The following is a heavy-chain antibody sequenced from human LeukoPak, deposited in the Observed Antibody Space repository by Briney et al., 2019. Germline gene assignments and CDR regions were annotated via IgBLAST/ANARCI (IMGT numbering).Heavy chain of an antibody. D-gene: IGHD3-22*01. CDR2: IYTSGST. Sequence: SETLSLTCTVSGGSISSYYWSWIRQPAGKGLEWIGRIYTSGSTNYNPSLKSRVTMSVDTSKNQFSLKLSSVTAADTAVFYCARAYESSGYRGLGYFDYWGQGTLVTVSS. V-gene: IGHV4-4*07. J-gene: IGHJ4*02. CDR3: ARAYESSGYRGLGYFDY. CDR1: GGSISSYY.